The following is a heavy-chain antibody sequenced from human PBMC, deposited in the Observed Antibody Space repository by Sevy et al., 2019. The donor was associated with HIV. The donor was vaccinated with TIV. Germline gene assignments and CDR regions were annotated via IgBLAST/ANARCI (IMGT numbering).Heavy chain of an antibody. CDR2: IQYDGNDK. D-gene: IGHD6-13*01. CDR1: RFIFNDYG. Sequence: GGSLRLSCAASRFIFNDYGMHWVRQAPGKGLEWVAFIQYDGNDKYYADSMRGRFTNTRDNSKNMLLLQMNGLRSEDTAMYYCAKNTAAAGAGGFDYWGQGTLVTVSS. V-gene: IGHV3-30*02. CDR3: AKNTAAAGAGGFDY. J-gene: IGHJ4*02.